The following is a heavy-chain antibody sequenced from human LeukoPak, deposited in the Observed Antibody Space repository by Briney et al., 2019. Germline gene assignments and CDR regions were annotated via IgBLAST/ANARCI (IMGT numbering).Heavy chain of an antibody. CDR3: ARELIAVAGTPYYYYGMDV. J-gene: IGHJ6*04. Sequence: ASVKVSWKASGYTFTGYYMHRVRQAPGQGLEWMGWINPNSGGTNYAQKFQGWVTMTRDTSISTAYMGLSRLRSDDTAVYYCARELIAVAGTPYYYYGMDVWGKGTTVTVSS. CDR1: GYTFTGYY. CDR2: INPNSGGT. V-gene: IGHV1-2*04. D-gene: IGHD6-19*01.